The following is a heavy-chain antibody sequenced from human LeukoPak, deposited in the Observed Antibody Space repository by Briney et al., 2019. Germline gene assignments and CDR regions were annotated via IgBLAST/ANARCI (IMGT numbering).Heavy chain of an antibody. CDR3: AREDSSSKRRAYYFDY. D-gene: IGHD6-6*01. Sequence: GGSLRLSCAASGFTFSSYSMNWVRQAPGKGLEWVSSISSSSSYIYYADSVKGRFTISRDNAKNSLYLQTNSLRAEDTAVYYCAREDSSSKRRAYYFDYWGQGTLVTVSS. J-gene: IGHJ4*02. CDR1: GFTFSSYS. V-gene: IGHV3-21*01. CDR2: ISSSSSYI.